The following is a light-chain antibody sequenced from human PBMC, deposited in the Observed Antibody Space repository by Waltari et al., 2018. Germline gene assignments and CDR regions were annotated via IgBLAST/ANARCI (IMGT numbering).Light chain of an antibody. Sequence: QSVLTQPPSVSGAPGQRVTIPCTGSSSNIGGYHVQLDQQLPETAPKLLIYENNKRPSGVSDRFSGSQSGTSASLTITGLQSEDEADYYCQSYDSSLSAVLFGGGTRLTVL. CDR1: SSNIGGYH. J-gene: IGLJ2*01. CDR2: ENN. CDR3: QSYDSSLSAVL. V-gene: IGLV1-40*01.